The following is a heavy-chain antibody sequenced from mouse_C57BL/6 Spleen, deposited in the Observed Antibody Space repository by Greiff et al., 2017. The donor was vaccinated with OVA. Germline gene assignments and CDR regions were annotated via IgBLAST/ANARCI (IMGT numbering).Heavy chain of an antibody. CDR2: INPGSGGT. Sequence: QVQLQQSGAELVRPGTSVKVSCKASGYAFTNYLLEWVKQRPGQGLEWIGVINPGSGGTNYNEKFKGKATLTADKSSSTAYMQLSSLTSEDSAVYFCARSDDHDRGHYFDYWGQGTTLTVSS. J-gene: IGHJ2*01. CDR3: ARSDDHDRGHYFDY. D-gene: IGHD2-4*01. V-gene: IGHV1-54*01. CDR1: GYAFTNYL.